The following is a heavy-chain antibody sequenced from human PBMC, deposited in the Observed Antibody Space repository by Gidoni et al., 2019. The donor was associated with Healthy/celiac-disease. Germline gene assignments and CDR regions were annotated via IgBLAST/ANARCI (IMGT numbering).Heavy chain of an antibody. Sequence: QVQLVESGGGVVQPGRSLRLSCAASGFTFSSYAMHWVRQAPGKGLEWVAVISYDGSNKYYADSVKGRFTISRDNSKNTLYLQMNSLRAEDTAVYYCASTWAFDIWGQGTMVTVSS. V-gene: IGHV3-30*04. CDR1: GFTFSSYA. J-gene: IGHJ3*02. CDR2: ISYDGSNK. CDR3: ASTWAFDI.